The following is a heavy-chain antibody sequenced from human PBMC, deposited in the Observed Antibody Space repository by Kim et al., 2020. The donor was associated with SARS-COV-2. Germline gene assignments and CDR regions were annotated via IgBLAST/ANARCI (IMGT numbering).Heavy chain of an antibody. V-gene: IGHV3-11*06. Sequence: GGSLRLSCAASGFTFSDYYMSWIRQAPGKGLEWVSYISSSSSYTNYADSVKGRFTISRDNAKNSLYLQMNSLRAEDTAVYYCARDLRFGLETWYFDLWGRGTLVTVSS. J-gene: IGHJ2*01. CDR3: ARDLRFGLETWYFDL. CDR1: GFTFSDYY. D-gene: IGHD3-10*01. CDR2: ISSSSSYT.